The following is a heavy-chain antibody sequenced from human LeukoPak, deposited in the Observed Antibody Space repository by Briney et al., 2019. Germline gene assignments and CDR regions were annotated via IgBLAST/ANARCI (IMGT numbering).Heavy chain of an antibody. J-gene: IGHJ4*02. CDR1: GFTFSSYG. V-gene: IGHV3-49*04. CDR2: IASKTYGGTA. Sequence: GGSLRLSCAASGFTFSSYGMGWVRQAPGKGLEWVGFIASKTYGGTAEYAASVKGRFTISRDDSKSIAYLQMNSLKTEDTAVYFCSRDQTPYYWGQGTLVTVSS. CDR3: SRDQTPYY.